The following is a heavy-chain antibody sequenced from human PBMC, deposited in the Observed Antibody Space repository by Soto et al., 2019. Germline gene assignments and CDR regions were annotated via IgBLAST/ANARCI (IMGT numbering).Heavy chain of an antibody. J-gene: IGHJ6*02. D-gene: IGHD6-13*01. CDR3: TRLEAAAGTDYYYGMDV. CDR2: IRSKANSYAT. V-gene: IGHV3-73*01. CDR1: GFTFSGSA. Sequence: GGSLRLSCAASGFTFSGSAMHWVRQASGKGLEWVGRIRSKANSYATAYAASVKGRFTISRDDSKNTAYLQMNSLKTEDTAVYYCTRLEAAAGTDYYYGMDVWGQGTRSPSP.